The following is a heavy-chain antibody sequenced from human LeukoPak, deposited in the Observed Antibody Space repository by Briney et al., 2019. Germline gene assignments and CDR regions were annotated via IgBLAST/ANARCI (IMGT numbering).Heavy chain of an antibody. CDR2: IYTSGST. Sequence: SETLSLTCTVSGGSISSYYWSWIRQPAGKGLEWIGRIYTSGSTNYNPSLKRRFTMSVDTSKNRFFLKLSSLTAADTAVYYCALMVRVVISDWGQGTLVTVSS. CDR1: GGSISSYY. V-gene: IGHV4-4*07. D-gene: IGHD3-10*01. J-gene: IGHJ4*02. CDR3: ALMVRVVISD.